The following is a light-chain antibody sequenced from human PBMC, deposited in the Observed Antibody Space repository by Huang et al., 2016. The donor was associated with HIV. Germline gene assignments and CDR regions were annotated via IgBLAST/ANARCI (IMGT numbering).Light chain of an antibody. J-gene: IGKJ4*01. CDR3: QQRSKWPLT. CDR2: DAS. V-gene: IGKV3-11*01. CDR1: QSVSDC. Sequence: EIVLTQSPATLSLSPGQRGTLSCRASQSVSDCLAWYQQKPGQAPRLLIYDASKRATGIPARFSGSGDGTDFTLTISSLEPEDFAVYYCQQRSKWPLTFGGGTKVESK.